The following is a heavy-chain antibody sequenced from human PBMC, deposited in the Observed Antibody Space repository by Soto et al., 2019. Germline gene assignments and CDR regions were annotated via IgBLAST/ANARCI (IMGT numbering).Heavy chain of an antibody. V-gene: IGHV2-70*11. D-gene: IGHD3-9*01. CDR3: ARIVYDILTGYYYFDY. J-gene: IGHJ4*02. CDR1: GFSPSTSGMC. Sequence: GPTLVNPPQTLTLTCTFSGFSPSTSGMCVSWIPQPPGKALEWLARIDWDDDKYYSTSLKTRLTISKDTSKNQVVLTMTNMDPVDTATYYCARIVYDILTGYYYFDYWGQGTLVTVS. CDR2: IDWDDDK.